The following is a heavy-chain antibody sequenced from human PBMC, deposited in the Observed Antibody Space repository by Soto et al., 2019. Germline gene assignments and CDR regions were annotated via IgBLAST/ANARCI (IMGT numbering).Heavy chain of an antibody. D-gene: IGHD3-10*01. CDR2: ISYDGSNK. Sequence: PGGSLRLSCAASGFTFSSYAMHWVRQAPGKGLEWVAVISYDGSNKYYTDSVKGRFTISRDNSKNTLYLQMNSLRAEDTAVYYCASVVMVRGVPDYWGQGTLVTVSS. CDR1: GFTFSSYA. V-gene: IGHV3-30-3*01. J-gene: IGHJ4*02. CDR3: ASVVMVRGVPDY.